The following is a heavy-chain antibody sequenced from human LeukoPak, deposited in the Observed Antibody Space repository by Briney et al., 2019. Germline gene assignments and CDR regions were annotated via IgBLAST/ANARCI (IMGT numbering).Heavy chain of an antibody. CDR2: IYYSGST. CDR3: ARGIQSSLDI. Sequence: SETLSHTCTVSGGSISSGGYYWSWIRQHPGKGLEWIGYIYYSGSTYYNPSLKSRVTISVDTSKNQFSLKLSSVTAADTAVYYCARGIQSSLDIWGQGTMVTVSS. D-gene: IGHD6-13*01. V-gene: IGHV4-31*03. J-gene: IGHJ3*02. CDR1: GGSISSGGYY.